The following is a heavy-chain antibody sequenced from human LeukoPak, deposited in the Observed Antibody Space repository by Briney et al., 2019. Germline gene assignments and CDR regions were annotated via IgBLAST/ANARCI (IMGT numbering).Heavy chain of an antibody. Sequence: GGSLRLSCAASGFTFSSYWMSWVRQAPGKGREWVANIKQDGSEKYYVDSVKGRFTISRDNAKNSLYLQMNSLRAEDTAVYYCARTRWLQLYYFDYWGQGTLVTVSS. V-gene: IGHV3-7*01. D-gene: IGHD5-24*01. J-gene: IGHJ4*02. CDR3: ARTRWLQLYYFDY. CDR2: IKQDGSEK. CDR1: GFTFSSYW.